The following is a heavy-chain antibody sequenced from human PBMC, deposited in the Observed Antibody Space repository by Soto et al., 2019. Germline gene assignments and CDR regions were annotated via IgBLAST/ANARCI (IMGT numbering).Heavy chain of an antibody. D-gene: IGHD6-25*01. CDR3: ARAPVAAKYYFDY. Sequence: TGGSLRLSCAASGFTFSSYGMHWVRQAPGKGLEWVAVIWYDGSNKYYADSVKGRFTISRDNSKNTLYLQMNSLRAEDAAVYYCARAPVAAKYYFDYWGQGTLVTVSS. CDR2: IWYDGSNK. V-gene: IGHV3-33*01. J-gene: IGHJ4*02. CDR1: GFTFSSYG.